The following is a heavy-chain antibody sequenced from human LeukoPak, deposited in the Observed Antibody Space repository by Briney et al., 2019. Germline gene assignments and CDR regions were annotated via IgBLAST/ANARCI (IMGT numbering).Heavy chain of an antibody. J-gene: IGHJ4*02. CDR3: ARAYGGLDY. CDR1: GFTFSSYG. Sequence: QPGRSLRLSCAASGFTFSSYGMHWVRQAPGKGLEWVSDITGGGSKSHYADSVKGRFTISRDNSKNTLYLQMSGLRVEDAAVYYCARAYGGLDYWGQGTLVIVSS. CDR2: ITGGGSKS. D-gene: IGHD4-23*01. V-gene: IGHV3-23*01.